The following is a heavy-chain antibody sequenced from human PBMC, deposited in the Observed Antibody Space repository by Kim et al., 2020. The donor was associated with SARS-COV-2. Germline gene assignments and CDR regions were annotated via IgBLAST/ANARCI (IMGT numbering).Heavy chain of an antibody. CDR2: IYYSGST. CDR1: GGSISSYY. D-gene: IGHD6-19*01. CDR3: ARASAGIAVATPFDY. Sequence: SETLSLTCTVSGGSISSYYWSWIRQPPGKGLEWIGYIYYSGSTNYNPSLKSRVTISVDTSKNQFSLKLSSVTAADTAVYYCARASAGIAVATPFDYWGQGTLVTVSS. V-gene: IGHV4-59*01. J-gene: IGHJ4*02.